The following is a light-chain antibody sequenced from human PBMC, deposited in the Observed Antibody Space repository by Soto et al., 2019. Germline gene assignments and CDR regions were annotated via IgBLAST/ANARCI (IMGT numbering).Light chain of an antibody. CDR2: QVT. Sequence: QSALTQPASMSGSPGQSITISCTGTSDVGGYNYVSWYQQHPGKAPKLLIYQVTNRPSGVTNRFSGSKSGNTASLTISGLQAEDEADYYCSSYTSSSTRVFGGGTKLTVL. CDR3: SSYTSSSTRV. V-gene: IGLV2-14*01. CDR1: SDVGGYNY. J-gene: IGLJ3*02.